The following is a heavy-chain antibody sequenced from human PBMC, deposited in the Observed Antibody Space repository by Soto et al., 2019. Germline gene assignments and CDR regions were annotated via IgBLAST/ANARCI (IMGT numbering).Heavy chain of an antibody. CDR1: GYTFTGYY. D-gene: IGHD3-10*01. J-gene: IGHJ6*02. CDR3: ARGLALGLYYYGSGSSFFYYYYGMDV. V-gene: IGHV1-2*02. CDR2: INPNSGGT. Sequence: ASVKVSCKASGYTFTGYYMHWVRQAPVQGLEWMGWINPNSGGTNYAQKFQGRVTMTRDTSISTAYMELSRLRSDDTAVYYCARGLALGLYYYGSGSSFFYYYYGMDVWGQGTTVTVSS.